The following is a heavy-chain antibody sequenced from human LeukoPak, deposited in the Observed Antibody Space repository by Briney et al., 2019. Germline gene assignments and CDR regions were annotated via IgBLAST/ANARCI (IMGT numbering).Heavy chain of an antibody. Sequence: SETLSLTCTVSGGSISSYYWSWIRQPPGKGLEWIGYIYYSGSTNSNPSLKSRVTISVDTSRNHFSLKLSSVTAADTAVYYCARHGGVVRGEGSDAFDIWGQGTMVTVSS. D-gene: IGHD3-10*01. J-gene: IGHJ3*02. CDR2: IYYSGST. CDR3: ARHGGVVRGEGSDAFDI. V-gene: IGHV4-59*08. CDR1: GGSISSYY.